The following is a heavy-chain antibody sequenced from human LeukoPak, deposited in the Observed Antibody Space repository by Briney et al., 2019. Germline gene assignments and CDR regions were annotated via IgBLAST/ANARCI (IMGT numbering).Heavy chain of an antibody. D-gene: IGHD3-3*01. V-gene: IGHV1-69*05. J-gene: IGHJ5*02. CDR2: IIPIFGTA. Sequence: SVKVSCKASGGTFSSYAISWVRQAPGQGLEWMGRIIPIFGTANYAQKFQGRVTITTDESTSTAYMELSSLRSEDTAVYYCAREPPSTIFGVATSTPYWFDPWGQGTLVTVST. CDR1: GGTFSSYA. CDR3: AREPPSTIFGVATSTPYWFDP.